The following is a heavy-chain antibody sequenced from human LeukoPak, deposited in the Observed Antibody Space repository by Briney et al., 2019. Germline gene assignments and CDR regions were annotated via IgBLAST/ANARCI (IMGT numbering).Heavy chain of an antibody. V-gene: IGHV3-30*18. Sequence: GGSLRLSCAASGFTFSSYEMNWVRQAPGKGLEWVAVISYDGSNKYYADSVKGRFTISRDNSKNTLYLQMNSLRAEDTAVYYCAKENRFGELLLEYYFDYWGQGTLVTVSS. J-gene: IGHJ4*02. CDR2: ISYDGSNK. CDR1: GFTFSSYE. D-gene: IGHD3-10*01. CDR3: AKENRFGELLLEYYFDY.